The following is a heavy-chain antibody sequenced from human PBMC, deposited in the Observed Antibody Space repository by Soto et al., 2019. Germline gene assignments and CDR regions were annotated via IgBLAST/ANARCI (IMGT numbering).Heavy chain of an antibody. CDR2: ISGSGIST. D-gene: IGHD3-9*01. V-gene: IGHV3-23*01. CDR1: GFTFRSYA. J-gene: IGHJ6*02. Sequence: SGGSLRLSCAASGFTFRSYAMSWVRQAPGKGLEWVSGISGSGISTHYADSVKGRFTVSRDNSKNTLYLQMNSLRAEDTAVYYCAKDSRSRGPYYDILTGYQGVPEYYGMDVWGQGTTVTVS. CDR3: AKDSRSRGPYYDILTGYQGVPEYYGMDV.